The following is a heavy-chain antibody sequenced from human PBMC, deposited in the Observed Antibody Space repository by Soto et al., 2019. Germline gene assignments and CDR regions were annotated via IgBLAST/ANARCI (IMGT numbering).Heavy chain of an antibody. CDR2: IYYRGST. Sequence: KGLEWSGYIYYRGSTNYNPSLKSRVTISVDTSKNQFSLKLSSVTAADTAFFFSSRRRHTRCSLGLGIPAEPLFRSRIPAE. D-gene: IGHD3-10*02. CDR3: SRRRHTRCSLGLGIPAEPLFRSRIPAE. J-gene: IGHJ1*01. V-gene: IGHV4-59*01.